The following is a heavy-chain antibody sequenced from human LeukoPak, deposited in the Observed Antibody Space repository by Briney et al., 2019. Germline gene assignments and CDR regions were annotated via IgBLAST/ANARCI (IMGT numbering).Heavy chain of an antibody. CDR1: GGSISSGGYY. V-gene: IGHV4-31*03. D-gene: IGHD6-19*01. Sequence: SETLSLTCTVSGGSISSGGYYWSWIRQHPGKGLEWIGYIYYSGSTYYNPSLKSRVTISVDTSKNQFSLKLSSVTAADTAVYYCARYEFAVAGLFDYWGQGTLVTVSS. J-gene: IGHJ4*02. CDR3: ARYEFAVAGLFDY. CDR2: IYYSGST.